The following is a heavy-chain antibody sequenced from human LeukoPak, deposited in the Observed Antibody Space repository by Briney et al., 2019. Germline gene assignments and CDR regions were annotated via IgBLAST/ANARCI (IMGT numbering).Heavy chain of an antibody. CDR3: ARGFAYGGNSGGWFDP. J-gene: IGHJ5*02. V-gene: IGHV4-30-2*01. D-gene: IGHD4-23*01. CDR2: IYHSGST. Sequence: SETLSLTCAVSGASISSGGYSWSWIRQPPGKGLEWIGFIYHSGSTYYNSSLKSRVTISVDRSKNQFSLKLSSVTAADTAVYYCARGFAYGGNSGGWFDPWGQGTLVTVSS. CDR1: GASISSGGYS.